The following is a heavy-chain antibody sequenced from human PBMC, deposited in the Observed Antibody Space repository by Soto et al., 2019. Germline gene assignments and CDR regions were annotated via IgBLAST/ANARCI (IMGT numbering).Heavy chain of an antibody. CDR2: VYYGGNT. D-gene: IGHD1-26*01. CDR1: GGTRRGLGDC. Sequence: VAGGTRRGLGDCCTCKKQYPGKGLEWIGYVYYGGNTNFNPSLRSRVAMSVDRSKNQFSLDLKSVTVADTAVYYCARDSSGSRYFYHLWVPGTLVIVS. J-gene: IGHJ5*02. V-gene: IGHV4-31*02. CDR3: ARDSSGSRYFYHL.